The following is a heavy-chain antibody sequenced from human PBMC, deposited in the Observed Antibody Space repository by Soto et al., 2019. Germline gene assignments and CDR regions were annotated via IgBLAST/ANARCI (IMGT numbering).Heavy chain of an antibody. CDR3: ASSRYSTSTGAFDV. CDR2: IYPGDSRS. CDR1: GYRFSIYW. Sequence: PGESLKISCKGSGYRFSIYWIGWVRQMPGKGLEWVGNIYPGDSRSTYSPSYQGQVIISADKSIDTAYLQWSSLKASDTAIYYCASSRYSTSTGAFDVWGQGTMVTVSS. J-gene: IGHJ3*01. D-gene: IGHD1-26*01. V-gene: IGHV5-51*01.